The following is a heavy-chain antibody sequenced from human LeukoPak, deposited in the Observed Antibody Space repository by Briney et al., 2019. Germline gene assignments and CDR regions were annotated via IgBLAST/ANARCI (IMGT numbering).Heavy chain of an antibody. Sequence: GGSLRLSCAASGFTFSSYSMNWVRQAPGKGLEWVSTISSSSSYIYYADSVKGRFTISRDNAKNSLYLQMNSLRAEDTAVYYCARDLLSENPSWGQGTLVTVSS. CDR1: GFTFSSYS. CDR3: ARDLLSENPS. D-gene: IGHD2/OR15-2a*01. V-gene: IGHV3-21*01. J-gene: IGHJ4*02. CDR2: ISSSSSYI.